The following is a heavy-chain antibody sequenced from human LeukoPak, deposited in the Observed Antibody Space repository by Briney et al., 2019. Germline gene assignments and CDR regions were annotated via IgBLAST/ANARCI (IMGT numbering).Heavy chain of an antibody. CDR1: GGTFRSYA. CDR3: ARASLDPENWFDP. D-gene: IGHD6-6*01. CDR2: IIPIFGTA. Sequence: SVKVSCKASGGTFRSYAISWVGQAPGQGVEWMGGIIPIFGTAKYAQKLQGRVTITADESTSTAYMELSSLRSEDTAVYYCARASLDPENWFDPWGQGTLVTVSS. V-gene: IGHV1-69*13. J-gene: IGHJ5*02.